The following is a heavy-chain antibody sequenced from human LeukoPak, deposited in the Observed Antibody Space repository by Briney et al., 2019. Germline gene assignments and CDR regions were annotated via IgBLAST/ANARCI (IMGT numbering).Heavy chain of an antibody. CDR2: IYSGGST. J-gene: IGHJ6*02. CDR3: ARKDGGDYYYYGMDV. V-gene: IGHV3-53*01. D-gene: IGHD2-15*01. Sequence: PGGSLRLSCAAPGFTFSSYSMNWVRQAPGKGLEWVSVIYSGGSTYYADSVKGRFTISRDNSKNTLYLQMNSLRAEDTAVYYCARKDGGDYYYYGMDVWGQGTTVTVSS. CDR1: GFTFSSYS.